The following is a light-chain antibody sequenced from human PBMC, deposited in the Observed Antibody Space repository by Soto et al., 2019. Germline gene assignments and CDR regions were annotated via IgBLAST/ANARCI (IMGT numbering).Light chain of an antibody. CDR2: GAS. CDR1: QSVSSSY. J-gene: IGKJ3*01. Sequence: EIVLTQSPGTLSLSPGERATLSCRASQSVSSSYLAWYQQKPGQAPRLLIYGASSRATGIPDRFSGSGSGTDFTLTISRLEPEDFAVYYCQQYGRSPHFGPGTKVDN. V-gene: IGKV3-20*01. CDR3: QQYGRSPH.